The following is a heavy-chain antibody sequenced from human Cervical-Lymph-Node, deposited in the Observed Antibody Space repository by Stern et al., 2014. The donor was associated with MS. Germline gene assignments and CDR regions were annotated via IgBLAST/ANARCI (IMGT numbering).Heavy chain of an antibody. V-gene: IGHV3-21*03. D-gene: IGHD3/OR15-3a*01. CDR3: ARDLDSLYYYYYYGMDV. Sequence: EVKLVESGGGLVKPGGSLRLSCAASGFTFSRYSMNWVRQAPGKGLEWVSSIRSGSSYINYADSVKGRFTSSRDNAKNSLYLQVNSLRAEDTAVYYCARDLDSLYYYYYYGMDVWGQGTTVTVSS. CDR1: GFTFSRYS. J-gene: IGHJ6*02. CDR2: IRSGSSYI.